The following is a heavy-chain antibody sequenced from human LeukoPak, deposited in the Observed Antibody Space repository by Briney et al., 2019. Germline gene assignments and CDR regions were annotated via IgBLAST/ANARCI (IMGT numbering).Heavy chain of an antibody. CDR1: GFTFSSYW. CDR2: INQDGSGK. Sequence: GGSLRLSCAASGFTFSSYWMSWVRQAPGKGLEWVATINQDGSGKYYVDSVKGRFTISRDNAKNSLHLQMSSLRAEDTAVYYCARVRTGMTNWLDPWGQGTLVTVSS. D-gene: IGHD1-1*01. V-gene: IGHV3-7*04. CDR3: ARVRTGMTNWLDP. J-gene: IGHJ5*02.